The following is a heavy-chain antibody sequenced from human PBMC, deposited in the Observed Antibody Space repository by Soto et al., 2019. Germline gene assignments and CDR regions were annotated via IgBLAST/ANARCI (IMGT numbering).Heavy chain of an antibody. CDR1: GYTFTSYG. V-gene: IGHV1-18*01. D-gene: IGHD6-13*01. CDR2: ISAYNGNT. J-gene: IGHJ4*02. Sequence: GASVKVSCKASGYTFTSYGISWVRQAPGQGLEWMGWISAYNGNTNYAQKLQGRVTMTTDTSTSTAYMELRSLRSDDTAVYYCAREERVLGYSSSWSLGYWGQGTLVTVSS. CDR3: AREERVLGYSSSWSLGY.